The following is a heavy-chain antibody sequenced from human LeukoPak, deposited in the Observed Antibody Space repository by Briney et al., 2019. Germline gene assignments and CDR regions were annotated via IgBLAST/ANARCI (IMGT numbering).Heavy chain of an antibody. CDR3: ARHKSWSSYDAFEI. CDR1: DGSFTSRSYS. Sequence: SETLSLTCAVSDGSFTSRSYSWGWIRQPPGKGLDWIGSFDYTGTTQYNPSLKSRVTISVDTYKNQFFLKLSSVTAADTAVYYCARHKSWSSYDAFEIWGQGTMVTVSS. V-gene: IGHV4-39*01. CDR2: FDYTGTT. D-gene: IGHD1-26*01. J-gene: IGHJ3*02.